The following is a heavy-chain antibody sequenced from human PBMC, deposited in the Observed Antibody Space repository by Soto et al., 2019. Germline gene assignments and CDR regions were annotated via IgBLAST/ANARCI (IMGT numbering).Heavy chain of an antibody. CDR3: AKALYQEARRRDYYYYYMDA. CDR2: ISWNSGSI. D-gene: IGHD2-2*02. Sequence: EVQLVESGGGLVQPGRSLRLSCAASGFTFDDYAMHWVRQAPGKGLEWVSGISWNSGSIGYADSVKGRFTISRDNAKNSLYLQMNSLRAEDTALYYCAKALYQEARRRDYYYYYMDAWGKGTTVTVSS. CDR1: GFTFDDYA. V-gene: IGHV3-9*01. J-gene: IGHJ6*03.